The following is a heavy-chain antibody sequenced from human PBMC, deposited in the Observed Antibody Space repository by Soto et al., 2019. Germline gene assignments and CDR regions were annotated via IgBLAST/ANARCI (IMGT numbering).Heavy chain of an antibody. Sequence: EVQLLESGGGLVQPGGSLRLSCAVSGFSFSNSAMTWVRQAPGKGLEWVSGISGSGDITYNTDSVKGRFDISRDTSKNVVYLQMRSLRAEDTAVYYCAKVPQWVLRYHDWFFDYWGQGTLVTVSS. CDR3: AKVPQWVLRYHDWFFDY. CDR2: ISGSGDIT. CDR1: GFSFSNSA. J-gene: IGHJ4*02. D-gene: IGHD3-9*01. V-gene: IGHV3-23*01.